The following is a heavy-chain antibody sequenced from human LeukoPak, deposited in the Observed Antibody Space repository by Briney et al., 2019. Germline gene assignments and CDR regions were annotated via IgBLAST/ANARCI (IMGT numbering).Heavy chain of an antibody. CDR2: TNPSGGST. V-gene: IGHV1-46*01. Sequence: GASVKVSCKASGYTFTSYYMHWVRQAPGQGLEWMGITNPSGGSTSYTQKFQGRVTMTRDTSTSRVYMELSSLRSEDTAVYYCARRTKNYYDSSRPFDYWGQGTLVTVSS. D-gene: IGHD3-22*01. CDR3: ARRTKNYYDSSRPFDY. J-gene: IGHJ4*02. CDR1: GYTFTSYY.